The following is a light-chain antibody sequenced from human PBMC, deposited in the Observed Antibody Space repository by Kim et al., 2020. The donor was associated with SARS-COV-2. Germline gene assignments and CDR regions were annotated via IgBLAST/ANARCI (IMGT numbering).Light chain of an antibody. J-gene: IGKJ1*01. CDR3: QQYNTYPWT. CDR2: DAS. Sequence: AFVGDRVTITCRASQTIFTWLAWYQQKPGKAPQLLIYDASSLQSGVPSRFSGSGSGTELTLTISSLQPDDFATYYCQQYNTYPWTFGQGTKVDIK. CDR1: QTIFTW. V-gene: IGKV1-5*01.